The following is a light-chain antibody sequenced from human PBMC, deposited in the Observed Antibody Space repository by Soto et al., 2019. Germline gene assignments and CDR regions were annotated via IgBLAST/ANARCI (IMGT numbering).Light chain of an antibody. V-gene: IGLV2-14*01. J-gene: IGLJ2*01. CDR3: SSYTSSSPIV. CDR2: DVS. Sequence: QSALTQPASVSGSPGQSITISCTGTSSDVGGYNYVSWYQQHPGKAPKLMIYDVSNRPSGVSTRFSGSKSGNTASLTISGLQAKDEADYYCSSYTSSSPIVFGGGTKLTVL. CDR1: SSDVGGYNY.